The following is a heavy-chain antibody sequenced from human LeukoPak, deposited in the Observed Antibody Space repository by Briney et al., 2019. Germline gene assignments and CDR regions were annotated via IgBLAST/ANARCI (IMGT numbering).Heavy chain of an antibody. D-gene: IGHD3-22*01. CDR3: ASTHYYDNSGYYFDY. CDR2: IYHCDSDT. J-gene: IGHJ4*02. Sequence: GESLKISCKASGYNFATYWIGWGRHMPGKGLEWMRVIYHCDSDTTYSPACQGLVTISADQSISTAYLQWSRLKASDTAVYYCASTHYYDNSGYYFDYWGQGTLVTVSS. V-gene: IGHV5-51*01. CDR1: GYNFATYW.